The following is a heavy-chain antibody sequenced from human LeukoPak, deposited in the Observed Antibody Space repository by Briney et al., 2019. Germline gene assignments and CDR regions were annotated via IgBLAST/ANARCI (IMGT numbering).Heavy chain of an antibody. Sequence: PGGSLRLSCAASGFTFSDYYMSWIHQAPGKGLEWVSYISSSGSTIYYADSVKGRFTISRDNAKNSLYLQMNSLRAEDTAVYYCVGDQVDNVGWLTWGQGTRVTVSS. CDR1: GFTFSDYY. J-gene: IGHJ5*02. D-gene: IGHD5-12*01. CDR3: VGDQVDNVGWLT. V-gene: IGHV3-11*04. CDR2: ISSSGSTI.